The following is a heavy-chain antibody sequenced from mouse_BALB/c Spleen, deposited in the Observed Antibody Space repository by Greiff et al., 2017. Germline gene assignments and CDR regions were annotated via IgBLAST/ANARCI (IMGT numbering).Heavy chain of an antibody. CDR2: ISYDGSN. J-gene: IGHJ3*01. Sequence: EVKLQESGPGLVKPSQSLSLTCSVTGYSITSGYYWNWIRQFPGNKLEWMGYISYDGSNNYNPSLKNRISITRDTSKNQFFLKLNSVTTEDTATYYCALIYDGYHEGFAYWGQGTLVTVSA. CDR1: GYSITSGYY. V-gene: IGHV3-6*02. D-gene: IGHD2-3*01. CDR3: ALIYDGYHEGFAY.